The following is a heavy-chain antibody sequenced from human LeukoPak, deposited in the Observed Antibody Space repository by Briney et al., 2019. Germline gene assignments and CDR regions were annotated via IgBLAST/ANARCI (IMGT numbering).Heavy chain of an antibody. CDR2: ISGDGGST. CDR1: GFTFDNYA. J-gene: IGHJ1*01. Sequence: GGSLRLSCAASGFTFDNYAIHWVRQAPGKGLEWVSLISGDGGSTYCADSMKGRFTISGDNSKNSLYLQMNSLRTEDTALYYCARDSQEFFQHWGQGTLVTVSS. V-gene: IGHV3-43*02. CDR3: ARDSQEFFQH.